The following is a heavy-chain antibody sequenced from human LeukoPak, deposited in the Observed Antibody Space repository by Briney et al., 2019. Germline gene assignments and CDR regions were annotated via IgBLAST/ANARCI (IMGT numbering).Heavy chain of an antibody. J-gene: IGHJ5*02. CDR2: INPSGGST. CDR1: GYTFTSYY. V-gene: IGHV1-46*01. D-gene: IGHD3-3*01. Sequence: ASVKVSCKASGYTFTSYYMHWVRQAPGQGLEWMGIINPSGGSTSYAQKFQGRVTMTRDTSTSTAYMELSRLRSDDTAVYYCARDDFWSGYYHWFDPWGQGTLVTVSS. CDR3: ARDDFWSGYYHWFDP.